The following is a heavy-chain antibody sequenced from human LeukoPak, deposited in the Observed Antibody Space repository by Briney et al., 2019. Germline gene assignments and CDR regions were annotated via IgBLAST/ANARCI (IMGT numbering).Heavy chain of an antibody. CDR3: AIPPGYSSGWYEVNY. V-gene: IGHV3-23*01. J-gene: IGHJ4*02. Sequence: GGTLRLSCAASGFTFSSYAMSWVRQAPGKGLEWVSGISGSGGSTYYADSVKGRFTISRDNSRNTLYLQMNSPRAEDTAVYYCAIPPGYSSGWYEVNYWGQGTLVTVSS. D-gene: IGHD6-13*01. CDR2: ISGSGGST. CDR1: GFTFSSYA.